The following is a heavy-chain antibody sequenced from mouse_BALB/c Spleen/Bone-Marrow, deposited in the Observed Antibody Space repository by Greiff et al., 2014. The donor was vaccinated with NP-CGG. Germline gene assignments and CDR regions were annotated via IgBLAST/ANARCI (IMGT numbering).Heavy chain of an antibody. Sequence: VQRVESWAELVRPGSSVKISCKASGYAFSRSWMNWVKQRPGQGLEWIGQIYPGDDDTNYSGKFKGRATLTADKSSGTAYMQLSSLTSEDSAVYFCAGSTPLAYWGQGTLVTVSA. CDR1: GYAFSRSW. V-gene: IGHV1-80*01. D-gene: IGHD1-1*01. CDR2: IYPGDDDT. J-gene: IGHJ3*01. CDR3: AGSTPLAY.